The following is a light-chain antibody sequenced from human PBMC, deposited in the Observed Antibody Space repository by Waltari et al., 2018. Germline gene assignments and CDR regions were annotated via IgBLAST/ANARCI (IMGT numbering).Light chain of an antibody. CDR2: NNS. V-gene: IGLV1-44*01. J-gene: IGLJ1*01. CDR1: SSNIGVNT. CDR3: AAWDDSLNGYV. Sequence: QSVLTQPPSASGTPGQRVTISCSGSSSNIGVNTVNWYQQIPGTAPKPFIFNNSRRPHGVPDRFSGSTSGTAASLAISWLQSEDEADYYCAAWDDSLNGYVFGSGTKVTVL.